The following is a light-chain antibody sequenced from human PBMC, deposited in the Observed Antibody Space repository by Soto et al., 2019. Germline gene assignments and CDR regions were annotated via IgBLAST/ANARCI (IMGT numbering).Light chain of an antibody. V-gene: IGKV1-39*01. CDR2: AAS. J-gene: IGKJ1*01. CDR1: QSISTY. CDR3: QQYGSSGT. Sequence: DIQMTQSPSSLSASVGDRVAITCLASQSISTYLNWYQQKPGKAPKVLIYAASNLQSGVPPRFSGSGSGTDFTLTISRLEPEDFAVYYCQQYGSSGTFGQGTKV.